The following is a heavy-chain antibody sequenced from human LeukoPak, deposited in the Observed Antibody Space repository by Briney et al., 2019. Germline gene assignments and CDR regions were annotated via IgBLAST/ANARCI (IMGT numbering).Heavy chain of an antibody. Sequence: GGSLRLSCAASGFTFRSYRMNGFGKAPGKGLEWSHSISSSSSYIYYADSVKGRFAISRDNAKNSLYLQMNSLRAEDTAVYYCARDSYCSGGSCYGDFDYWGQGTLVTVSS. J-gene: IGHJ4*02. CDR2: ISSSSSYI. CDR3: ARDSYCSGGSCYGDFDY. V-gene: IGHV3-21*01. CDR1: GFTFRSYR. D-gene: IGHD2-15*01.